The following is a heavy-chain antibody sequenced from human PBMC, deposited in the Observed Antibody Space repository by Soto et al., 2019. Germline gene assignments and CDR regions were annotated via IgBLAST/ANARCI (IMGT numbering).Heavy chain of an antibody. CDR3: ARSALELRGGNYYYYGMDV. CDR2: IIPIFGTA. CDR1: GGTFSSYA. D-gene: IGHD1-7*01. Sequence: WASVKVSCKASGGTFSSYAISWVRQAPGQGLEWMRGIIPIFGTANYAQKFQGRVTITADESTSTAYMELSSLRSEDTAVYYCARSALELRGGNYYYYGMDVWGQGTTVTVSS. J-gene: IGHJ6*02. V-gene: IGHV1-69*13.